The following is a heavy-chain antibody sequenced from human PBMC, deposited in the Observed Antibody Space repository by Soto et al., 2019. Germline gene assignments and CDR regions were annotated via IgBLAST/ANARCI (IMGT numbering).Heavy chain of an antibody. CDR2: ISYDGNVA. CDR1: GFTFSNYG. V-gene: IGHV3-30*03. Sequence: GGSLRLSCTASGFTFSNYGMHWVRQAPGKGLEWVTVISYDGNVAYYADSVKGRFTSSRDNSKNTLYLQMNSLRTEDTAVYYYARDRDYDILTGYYSPYYYYGMDVWGQGTTVTVSS. CDR3: ARDRDYDILTGYYSPYYYYGMDV. D-gene: IGHD3-9*01. J-gene: IGHJ6*02.